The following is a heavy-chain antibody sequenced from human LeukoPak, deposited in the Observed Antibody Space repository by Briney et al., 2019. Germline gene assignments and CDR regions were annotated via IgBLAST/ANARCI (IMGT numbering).Heavy chain of an antibody. CDR2: ISGGGDIT. J-gene: IGHJ4*02. D-gene: IGHD2-15*01. CDR3: VREDTPATVNY. Sequence: GGSLRLSCAASGFNFANHAMSWVRQTPGKGLEWVSAISGGGDITYCADSVTGRFTISRDNSKDTLFLQMHSLRPGDTAVYYCVREDTPATVNYWGQGTLVTISS. V-gene: IGHV3-23*01. CDR1: GFNFANHA.